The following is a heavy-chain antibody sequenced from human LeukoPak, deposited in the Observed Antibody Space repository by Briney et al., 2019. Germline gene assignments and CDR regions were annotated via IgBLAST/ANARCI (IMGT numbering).Heavy chain of an antibody. Sequence: INHSGSTNYNPSLKSRVTISVDTSKNQFSLKLSSVTAADTAVYYCARGLYSSSWYFSHFDYWGQGTLVTVSS. J-gene: IGHJ4*02. CDR3: ARGLYSSSWYFSHFDY. V-gene: IGHV4-34*01. D-gene: IGHD6-13*01. CDR2: INHSGST.